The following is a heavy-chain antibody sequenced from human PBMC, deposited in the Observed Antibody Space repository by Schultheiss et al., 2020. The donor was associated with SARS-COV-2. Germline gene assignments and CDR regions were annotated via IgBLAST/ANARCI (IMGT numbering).Heavy chain of an antibody. Sequence: GGSLRLSCAASGFTFSSYSMNWVRQAPGKGLEWVSSISSSSSYIYYADSVKGRFTISRDNAKNTLYLQMNSLRAEDTAVYYCARDREGITMVRGVISSLGDYWGQGTLVTVSS. J-gene: IGHJ4*02. CDR2: ISSSSSYI. CDR1: GFTFSSYS. V-gene: IGHV3-21*04. D-gene: IGHD3-10*01. CDR3: ARDREGITMVRGVISSLGDY.